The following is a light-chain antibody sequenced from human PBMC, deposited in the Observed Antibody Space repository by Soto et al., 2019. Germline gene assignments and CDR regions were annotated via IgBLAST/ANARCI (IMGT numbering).Light chain of an antibody. J-gene: IGKJ1*01. CDR3: QEYNTWTWT. V-gene: IGKV3-15*01. CDR1: QSVNSN. Sequence: EIVITPSPGTLSLSPGERATLSCRARQSVNSNLAWYQQKLGQAPRVLIYGASTRATGIPARFSGSGSGTEFILTISILQSEDFAVYYCQEYNTWTWTVGEGTKGDI. CDR2: GAS.